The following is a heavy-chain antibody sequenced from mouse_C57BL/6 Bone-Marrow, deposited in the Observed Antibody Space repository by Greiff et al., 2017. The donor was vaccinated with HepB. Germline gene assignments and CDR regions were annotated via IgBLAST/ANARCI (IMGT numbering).Heavy chain of an antibody. Sequence: QVQLHQSGPGLVQPSQSLSITCTVSGFSLTSYGVHWVRQSPGKGLEWLGVIWSGGSTDYNAAFISRLSISKDNSKSQVFFKMNSLQADDTAIYYCASAYYSNYVGAYWGQGTLVTVSA. D-gene: IGHD2-5*01. CDR3: ASAYYSNYVGAY. CDR2: IWSGGST. CDR1: GFSLTSYG. V-gene: IGHV2-2*01. J-gene: IGHJ3*01.